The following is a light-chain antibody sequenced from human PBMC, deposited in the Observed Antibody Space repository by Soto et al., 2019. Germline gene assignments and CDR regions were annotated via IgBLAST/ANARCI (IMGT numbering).Light chain of an antibody. CDR2: GAS. CDR3: QQYNNWPPWT. CDR1: LNVNSY. Sequence: VLTQSPATLALSPGERATRCFRASLNVNSYLAWYQQKPGQAPRLLIYGASTRATGIPARFSGSGSGTEFTLPISSLQSEDFAVYYCQQYNNWPPWTFGQGTKVDIK. J-gene: IGKJ1*01. V-gene: IGKV3-15*01.